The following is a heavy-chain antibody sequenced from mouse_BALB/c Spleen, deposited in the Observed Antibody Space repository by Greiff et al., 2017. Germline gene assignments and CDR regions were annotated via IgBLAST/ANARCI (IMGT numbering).Heavy chain of an antibody. V-gene: IGHV5-6-5*01. CDR2: ISSGGST. CDR3: ATFITTVVDY. Sequence: EVMLVESGGGLVKPGGSLKLSCAASGFTFSSYAMSWVRQTPEKRLEWVASISSGGSTYYPDSVKGRFTISRDNARNILYLQMSSLRSEDTAMYYCATFITTVVDYWGQGTTLTVSS. CDR1: GFTFSSYA. J-gene: IGHJ2*01. D-gene: IGHD1-1*01.